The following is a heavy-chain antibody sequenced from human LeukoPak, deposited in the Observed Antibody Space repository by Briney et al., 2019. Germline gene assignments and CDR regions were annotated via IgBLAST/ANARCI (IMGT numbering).Heavy chain of an antibody. CDR1: GGTFSSYA. CDR2: IIPIFGTA. V-gene: IGHV1-69*06. CDR3: ARAGDLGYCSGGSCPHYFYYYGMDV. J-gene: IGHJ6*04. D-gene: IGHD2-15*01. Sequence: SAKVSCKASGGTFSSYAISWVRQAPGQGLEWMGGIIPIFGTANYAQKFQGRVTITADKSTSTAYMELSSLRSEDTAVYYCARAGDLGYCSGGSCPHYFYYYGMDVWGKGTTVTVSS.